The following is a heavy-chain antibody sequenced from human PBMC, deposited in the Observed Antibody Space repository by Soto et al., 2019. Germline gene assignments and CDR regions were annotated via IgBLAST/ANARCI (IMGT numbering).Heavy chain of an antibody. V-gene: IGHV3-11*01. CDR1: GFTFSDYY. CDR2: ISSSGSTI. Sequence: GGSLRLSCAASGFTFSDYYMSWIRQAPGKGLEWVSYISSSGSTIYYADSVKGRFTISRDNAKNSLYLQMNSLRAEDTAVYYCARVGCSGGSCYYFSHYYYYYMDVWGKGTTVTVSS. CDR3: ARVGCSGGSCYYFSHYYYYYMDV. D-gene: IGHD2-15*01. J-gene: IGHJ6*03.